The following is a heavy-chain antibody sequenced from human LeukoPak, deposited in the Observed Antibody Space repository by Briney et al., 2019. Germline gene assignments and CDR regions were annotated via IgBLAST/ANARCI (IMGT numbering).Heavy chain of an antibody. CDR1: GFTFSSYA. V-gene: IGHV3-64*01. CDR3: ARDNGGNFDY. Sequence: GGSLRPSCAASGFTFSSYAMHWVRQAPGKGLEYVSAISSNGGSTYYANSVKGRFTISRDNSKNTLYLQMGSLRAEDMAVYYCARDNGGNFDYWGQGTLVTVSS. D-gene: IGHD4-23*01. CDR2: ISSNGGST. J-gene: IGHJ4*02.